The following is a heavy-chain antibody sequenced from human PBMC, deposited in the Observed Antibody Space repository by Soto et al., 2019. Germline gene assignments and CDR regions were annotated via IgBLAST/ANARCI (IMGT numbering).Heavy chain of an antibody. CDR2: VRGSGDRT. D-gene: IGHD2-2*01. CDR1: GFTFSSYS. J-gene: IGHJ4*02. Sequence: GSLRLSCAASGFTFSSYSMSWVRQAPGKGLEWVSTVRGSGDRTYYSDSVKGQFTVSRDNSKNTMFLELSSLGAEDTALFYCAKHGSPYSSTSNFCYFDSWGQGTLVTVSS. V-gene: IGHV3-23*01. CDR3: AKHGSPYSSTSNFCYFDS.